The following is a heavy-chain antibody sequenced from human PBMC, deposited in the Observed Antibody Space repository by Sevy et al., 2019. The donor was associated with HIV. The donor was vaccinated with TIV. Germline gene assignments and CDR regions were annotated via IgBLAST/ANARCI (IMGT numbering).Heavy chain of an antibody. CDR1: GFTFSGSA. CDR2: IVVGSGNT. V-gene: IGHV1-58*01. CDR3: AADNGSGYIGGGTYYYGMNV. Sequence: ASVKVSCKASGFTFSGSALQWVRQARGQRLEWIGWIVVGSGNTKYAPQFQERVTFIRDMSTSTAYMELSSLRSEDTAVYYCAADNGSGYIGGGTYYYGMNVWGHGTTVTVSS. J-gene: IGHJ6*02. D-gene: IGHD3-3*01.